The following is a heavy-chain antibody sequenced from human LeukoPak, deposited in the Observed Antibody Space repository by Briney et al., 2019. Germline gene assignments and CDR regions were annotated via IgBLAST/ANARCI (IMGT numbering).Heavy chain of an antibody. CDR1: GFTFNTYG. Sequence: PGGSLRLSCAASGFTFNTYGMSWVRQAPGKGLEWVSGISGSGGATYYADSVKGRFTVSRDDPHNTLYLQMNSVRAEDTAVYFCARGGVDHYGSGTHYLMYYFDHWGQGALVTVSS. CDR3: ARGGVDHYGSGTHYLMYYFDH. V-gene: IGHV3-23*01. D-gene: IGHD3-10*01. CDR2: ISGSGGAT. J-gene: IGHJ4*02.